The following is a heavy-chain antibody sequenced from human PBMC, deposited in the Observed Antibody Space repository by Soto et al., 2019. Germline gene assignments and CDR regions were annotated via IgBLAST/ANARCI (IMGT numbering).Heavy chain of an antibody. CDR2: IYYSGST. Sequence: PSETLSLTCTVSGGSISSGGYYWSWIRQHPGKGLEWIGYIYYSGSTYYNPSLKSRVTISVDTSKNQFSLKLSSVTAADTVVYYCARTHMVRGVITSIFDYWGQGTLVTVSS. J-gene: IGHJ4*02. D-gene: IGHD3-10*01. CDR3: ARTHMVRGVITSIFDY. V-gene: IGHV4-31*03. CDR1: GGSISSGGYY.